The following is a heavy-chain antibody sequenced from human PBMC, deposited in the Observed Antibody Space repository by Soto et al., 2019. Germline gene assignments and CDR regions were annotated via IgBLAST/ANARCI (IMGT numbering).Heavy chain of an antibody. J-gene: IGHJ4*02. D-gene: IGHD3-10*01. V-gene: IGHV4-31*03. CDR3: ARAHEYYYGSGNSPKYYFDY. CDR2: IYYSGST. Sequence: SETLSLTCTVSGGSISSGGYYWSWIRQHPGKGLEWIGYIYYSGSTYYNPSLKSRVTISVDTSKNQFSLKLSSVTAADTAVYYCARAHEYYYGSGNSPKYYFDYWGQGTLVTAPQ. CDR1: GGSISSGGYY.